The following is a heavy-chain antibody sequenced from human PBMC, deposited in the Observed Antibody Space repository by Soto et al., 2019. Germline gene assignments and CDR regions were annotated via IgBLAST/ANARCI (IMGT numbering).Heavy chain of an antibody. D-gene: IGHD2-21*02. V-gene: IGHV4-61*01. CDR2: IYYSGST. Sequence: QVQLQESGPGLVKPSETLSLTCTVSGGSVSSGSYYWSWIRQPPGKGLEWIGYIYYSGSTNYNPSLKSRATISVDTSKNQFSLKLSSVTAADTAVYYCARVVVVTANWYFDLWGRGTLVTVSS. CDR3: ARVVVVTANWYFDL. J-gene: IGHJ2*01. CDR1: GGSVSSGSYY.